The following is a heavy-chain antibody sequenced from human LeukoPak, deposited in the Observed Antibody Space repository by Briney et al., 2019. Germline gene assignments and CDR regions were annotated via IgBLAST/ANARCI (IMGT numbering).Heavy chain of an antibody. D-gene: IGHD4-11*01. V-gene: IGHV3-48*04. CDR3: ARAQKYSYDAIDI. J-gene: IGHJ3*02. CDR1: GFSFSSYS. Sequence: GGSLRLSCAASGFSFSSYSMNWVRQAPGKGLEYVSYISSGSGTIYYADSVQGRFTISRDNAKNSLYLQMNSLSAEDTAVYYCARAQKYSYDAIDIWGQGTMVTVSS. CDR2: ISSGSGTI.